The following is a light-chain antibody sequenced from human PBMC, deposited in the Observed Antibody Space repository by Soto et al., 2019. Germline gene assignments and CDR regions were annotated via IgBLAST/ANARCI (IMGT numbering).Light chain of an antibody. CDR1: SSDIDDYNY. J-gene: IGLJ1*01. CDR2: EVS. V-gene: IGLV2-14*01. CDR3: SAYTGSNSFV. Sequence: QSVLTQPASVSGSPGQSITISCTGTSSDIDDYNYVSWYQHHPGKAPKFMIYEVSNRPSGVPNRFSGSKSGNTASLTISGLQAEDEADYYCSAYTGSNSFVFGTGTKVTVL.